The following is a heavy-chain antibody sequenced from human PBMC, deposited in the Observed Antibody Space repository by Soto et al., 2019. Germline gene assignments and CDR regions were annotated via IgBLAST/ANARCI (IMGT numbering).Heavy chain of an antibody. CDR2: IGSSGGST. Sequence: EVQLLESGGGLVQPGGSLRLSCAASGFTFSSYAMSWVRQAPGKGLEWVSAIGSSGGSTSYADSLKGRFTISRDNSKNTLYLQMNSLRAEDTAVYYCAKGQSSGGGWNYGMDVWGQGTTVTVSS. D-gene: IGHD6-19*01. J-gene: IGHJ6*02. V-gene: IGHV3-23*01. CDR1: GFTFSSYA. CDR3: AKGQSSGGGWNYGMDV.